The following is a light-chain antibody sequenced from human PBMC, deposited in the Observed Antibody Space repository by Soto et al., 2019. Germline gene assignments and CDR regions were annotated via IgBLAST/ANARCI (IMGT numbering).Light chain of an antibody. CDR1: SSGVGSYSL. CDR2: EGS. V-gene: IGLV2-23*01. J-gene: IGLJ1*01. CDR3: GSYAGSSTYD. Sequence: QCVLSQPAAVSGSPGQLLTIPYTRTSSGVGSYSLVSWYQQHPGKASKLVLYEGSKRHSGVANRFSGSKSGNTASLTDSGLQAEDEADYYRGSYAGSSTYDFAAGTKVTAL.